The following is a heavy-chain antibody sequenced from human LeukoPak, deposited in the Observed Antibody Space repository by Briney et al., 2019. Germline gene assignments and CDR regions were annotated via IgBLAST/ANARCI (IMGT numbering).Heavy chain of an antibody. D-gene: IGHD3-16*02. CDR2: IYSGGST. CDR3: ARDFVDRPDY. J-gene: IGHJ4*02. V-gene: IGHV3-66*01. Sequence: GGSLRLSCAASGFAVSSNYMSWVRQAPGKGLEWVSVIYSGGSTYYADSVKGRFTISRDNSKNTLYLQMNSLRAEDTAVYYCARDFVDRPDYWGQGTLVTVSS. CDR1: GFAVSSNY.